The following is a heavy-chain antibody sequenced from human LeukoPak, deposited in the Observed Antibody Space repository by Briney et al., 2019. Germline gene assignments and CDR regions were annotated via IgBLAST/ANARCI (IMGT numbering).Heavy chain of an antibody. V-gene: IGHV2-70*11. CDR3: ARLAARPNYYYYMDV. Sequence: RESGPTLVNPTQTLTLTCTFSGFSLSTSGMCVSWIRQPPGKALEWLARIDWDDDKYYSTSLKTRLTISKDTSKNQVVLTMANMDPVDTATYYCARLAARPNYYYYMDVWGKGTTVTVSS. CDR1: GFSLSTSGMC. CDR2: IDWDDDK. D-gene: IGHD6-6*01. J-gene: IGHJ6*03.